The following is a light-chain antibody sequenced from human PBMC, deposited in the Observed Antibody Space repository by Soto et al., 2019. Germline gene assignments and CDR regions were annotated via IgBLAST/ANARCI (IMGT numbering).Light chain of an antibody. CDR3: SSYTTSGPWV. V-gene: IGLV2-14*01. Sequence: QSALTQPASVSGSPGQSITISCTGSNSDIGGHNYVSWYQQHPGKVPKLMIFAVTNRPAGVSTRFSGSQSGNTASLTISGLQAEDEADYSCSSYTTSGPWVFGGGTKLTVL. CDR2: AVT. CDR1: NSDIGGHNY. J-gene: IGLJ3*02.